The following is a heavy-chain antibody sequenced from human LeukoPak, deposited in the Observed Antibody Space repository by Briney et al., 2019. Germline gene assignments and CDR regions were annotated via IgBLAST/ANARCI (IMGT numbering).Heavy chain of an antibody. V-gene: IGHV3-33*01. CDR2: IWYDGSNK. D-gene: IGHD6-13*01. Sequence: GGSLRLSCAASGFTFSSYGIHWARQAPGKGLEWVAVIWYDGSNKYYADSVKGRFTISRDNSKNTVYLQMNSLTAEDTAVYYCARKMAAAGYYFDYWGQGTLVTVSS. J-gene: IGHJ4*02. CDR1: GFTFSSYG. CDR3: ARKMAAAGYYFDY.